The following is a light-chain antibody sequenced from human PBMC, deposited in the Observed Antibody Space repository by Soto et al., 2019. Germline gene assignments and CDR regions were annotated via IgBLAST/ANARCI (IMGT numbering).Light chain of an antibody. J-gene: IGKJ1*01. Sequence: EVVLTQSPVTLSLSPGERATLYCRASQSVRKYLAWYQQKRGQPPRLLIHETSSRATGVPARFSGSASGTDFTLTISRLEPEDFAVYYCQQYDSSPATFGQGTKVDIK. CDR1: QSVRKY. V-gene: IGKV3-20*01. CDR3: QQYDSSPAT. CDR2: ETS.